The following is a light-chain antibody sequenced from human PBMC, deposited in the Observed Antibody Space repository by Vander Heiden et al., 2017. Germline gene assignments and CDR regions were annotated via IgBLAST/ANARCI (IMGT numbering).Light chain of an antibody. J-gene: IGKJ4*01. CDR3: KQAIQTPHT. CDR1: QSLVHSNGYNY. CDR2: VGS. V-gene: IGKV2-28*01. Sequence: LIRHSPPPLPVTHVEPASGYCRSSQSLVHSNGYNYLDWYQQKPGQAPKLLIYVGSNRASGVPDRFSGSGSGTDFTLKISRVEAEDVGVYYCKQAIQTPHTFGGGTKVEIK.